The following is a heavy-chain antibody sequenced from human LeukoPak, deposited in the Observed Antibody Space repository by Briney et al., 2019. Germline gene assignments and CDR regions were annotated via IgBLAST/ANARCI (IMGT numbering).Heavy chain of an antibody. CDR3: ARDRSVRGRPAAYCYFGL. J-gene: IGHJ2*01. Sequence: SETLSLTCTVSGGSISSYYWSWIRQPPGKGLEWIGYIYYSGSTYYNPSLKSRVTISVDTSKNQFSLKLSSVTAADTAVYYCARDRSVRGRPAAYCYFGLWGRGTLVTVSS. V-gene: IGHV4-59*12. D-gene: IGHD2-2*01. CDR2: IYYSGST. CDR1: GGSISSYY.